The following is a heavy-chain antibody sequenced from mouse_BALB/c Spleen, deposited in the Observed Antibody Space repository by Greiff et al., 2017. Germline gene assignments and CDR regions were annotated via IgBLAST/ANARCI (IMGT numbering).Heavy chain of an antibody. J-gene: IGHJ2*01. Sequence: QVQLQQSGAELVRPGTSVKVSCKASGYAFTNYLIEWVKQRPGQGLEWIGVINPGSGGTNYNEKFKGKATLTADKSSSTAYMQLSSLTSDDSAVYFCARGIYYYGSSSDWGQGTTLTVSS. D-gene: IGHD1-1*01. CDR2: INPGSGGT. CDR3: ARGIYYYGSSSD. CDR1: GYAFTNYL. V-gene: IGHV1-54*01.